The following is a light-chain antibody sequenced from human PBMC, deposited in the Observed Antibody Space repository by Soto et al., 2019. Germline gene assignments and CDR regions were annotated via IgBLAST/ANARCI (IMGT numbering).Light chain of an antibody. V-gene: IGLV2-14*01. J-gene: IGLJ1*01. CDR3: SSYTSSNTYV. CDR2: DVS. Sequence: QSALTQPASVSGSPGQSITISCTGTSSDVGGYNYVSWYQQHPGKAPKLMIYDVSNRPTEVSNRFSGSKSGNTASLTISGLQAEVEAGYYFSSYTSSNTYVFGTGTKVTVL. CDR1: SSDVGGYNY.